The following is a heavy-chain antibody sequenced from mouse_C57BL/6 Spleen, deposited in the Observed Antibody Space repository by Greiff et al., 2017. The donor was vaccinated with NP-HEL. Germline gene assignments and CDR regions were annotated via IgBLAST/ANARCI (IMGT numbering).Heavy chain of an antibody. Sequence: QVQLQQPGAELVKPGASVKLSCKASGYTFTSYWMHWVKQRPGQGLEWIGMIHPNSGSTNYNEKFKSKATLTVDKSSSTAYMQLSSLTSEDSAVYYVARTPDYYGSSFPFAYWGQGTLVTVSA. D-gene: IGHD1-1*01. J-gene: IGHJ3*01. CDR2: IHPNSGST. V-gene: IGHV1-64*01. CDR3: ARTPDYYGSSFPFAY. CDR1: GYTFTSYW.